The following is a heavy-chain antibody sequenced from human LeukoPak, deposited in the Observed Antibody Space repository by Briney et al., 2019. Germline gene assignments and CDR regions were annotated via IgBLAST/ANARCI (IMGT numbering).Heavy chain of an antibody. Sequence: ASVKVSCKASGYTFTGYYMHWVRQAPGQGLEWMGWINPNSGGTNYAQKFQGRVTKTRDTSISTAYMELSRLRSDDTAVYHCARDSSSWYSGEDYWGQGTLVTVSS. D-gene: IGHD6-13*01. J-gene: IGHJ4*02. CDR3: ARDSSSWYSGEDY. CDR2: INPNSGGT. CDR1: GYTFTGYY. V-gene: IGHV1-2*02.